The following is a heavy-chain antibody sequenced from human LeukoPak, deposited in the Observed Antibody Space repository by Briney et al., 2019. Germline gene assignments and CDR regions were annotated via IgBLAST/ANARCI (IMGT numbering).Heavy chain of an antibody. CDR3: AVLGGIAVAGNIPDY. J-gene: IGHJ4*02. CDR2: ISSGSSTI. D-gene: IGHD6-19*01. Sequence: GGSLRLSCAASGFTFSSYSMNWVRQAPGKGLEWVSYISSGSSTIYYADSVKGRFTISRDNAKNSLYLQMNSLRAEDTAVYYCAVLGGIAVAGNIPDYWGQGTLVTVSS. CDR1: GFTFSSYS. V-gene: IGHV3-48*01.